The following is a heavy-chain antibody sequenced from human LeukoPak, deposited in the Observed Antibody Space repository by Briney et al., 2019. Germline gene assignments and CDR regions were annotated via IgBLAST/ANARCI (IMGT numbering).Heavy chain of an antibody. J-gene: IGHJ4*02. CDR2: ISYSGST. CDR1: GGSISSYY. V-gene: IGHV4-59*12. CDR3: ATNPCSGGSCHYFDY. D-gene: IGHD2-15*01. Sequence: SPSETLSLTCTVSGGSISSYYWSWIRQPPGKGLEWIGYISYSGSTNYNPSLKSRVTIVDTSKNQFSLKLSSVTAADTAVYYCATNPCSGGSCHYFDYWGQGTLVTVSS.